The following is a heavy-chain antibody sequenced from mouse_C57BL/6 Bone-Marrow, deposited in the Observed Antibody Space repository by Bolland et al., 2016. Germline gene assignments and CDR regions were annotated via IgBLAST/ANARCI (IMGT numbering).Heavy chain of an antibody. CDR2: KANNHAT. V-gene: IGHV6-6*01. J-gene: IGHJ2*01. D-gene: IGHD1-1*01. Sequence: KANNHATYYAESEKGRFTISRDDSKSSVYLQMNSLRAEDTCIYYCTREGSSSYYFDYWGQGTT. CDR3: TREGSSSYYFDY.